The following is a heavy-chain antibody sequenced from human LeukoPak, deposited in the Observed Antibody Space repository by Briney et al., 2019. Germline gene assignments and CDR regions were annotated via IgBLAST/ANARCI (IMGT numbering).Heavy chain of an antibody. CDR1: GFTFSSYA. Sequence: GGSLRLSCAASGFTFSSYAMSWVRQAPGKGLEWVSAISGSGGSTYYADSVKGRFTISRDNSKNTLYLQMNSLRAEDTAVYYCARDGMDPIVGATGDIDYWGQGTLVTVSS. CDR2: ISGSGGST. D-gene: IGHD1-26*01. J-gene: IGHJ4*02. CDR3: ARDGMDPIVGATGDIDY. V-gene: IGHV3-23*01.